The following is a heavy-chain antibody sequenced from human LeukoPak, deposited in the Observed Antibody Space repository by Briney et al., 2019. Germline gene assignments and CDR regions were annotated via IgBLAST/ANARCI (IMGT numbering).Heavy chain of an antibody. V-gene: IGHV3-23*01. CDR3: AKDRGYSGYDSLRGYYYYYYMDV. J-gene: IGHJ6*03. CDR2: ISGSGAST. CDR1: AFTFNSYA. D-gene: IGHD5-12*01. Sequence: GGYLRLYCAAYAFTFNSYAMSRVPQAPGKGLEGVSAISGSGASTYHTDPVKVRITISRDTSKTNLYLQMNSLRAKDTSDYYCAKDRGYSGYDSLRGYYYYYYMDVWGKGTTVTISS.